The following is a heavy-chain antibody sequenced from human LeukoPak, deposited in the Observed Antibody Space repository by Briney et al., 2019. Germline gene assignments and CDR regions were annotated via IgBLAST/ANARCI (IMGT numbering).Heavy chain of an antibody. J-gene: IGHJ5*02. Sequence: SETLSLTCAVYGGSFSGYYWSWIRQPPGKGLEWIGYIYYSGSTNYNPSLKSRVTISVDTSKNQFSLKLSSVTAADTAVYYCARQWGHTAGWFDPWGQGTLVIVSS. CDR3: ARQWGHTAGWFDP. CDR2: IYYSGST. CDR1: GGSFSGYY. V-gene: IGHV4-59*08. D-gene: IGHD5-18*01.